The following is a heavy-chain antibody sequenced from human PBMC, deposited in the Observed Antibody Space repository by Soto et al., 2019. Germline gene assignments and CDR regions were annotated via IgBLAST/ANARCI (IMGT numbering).Heavy chain of an antibody. Sequence: EVQLVESGGGLLQPGRSLRLSCAASGFTFDDYAMHWVRQCPGKGLEWVSSISWNSGNLGYADSVKGRFTISRDNAKNSLYLQMNSLGGEDTALYYCAKGASTTVFAFNDLWGQGTLVTVSS. CDR3: AKGASTTVFAFNDL. V-gene: IGHV3-9*01. CDR1: GFTFDDYA. CDR2: ISWNSGNL. D-gene: IGHD4-17*01. J-gene: IGHJ4*02.